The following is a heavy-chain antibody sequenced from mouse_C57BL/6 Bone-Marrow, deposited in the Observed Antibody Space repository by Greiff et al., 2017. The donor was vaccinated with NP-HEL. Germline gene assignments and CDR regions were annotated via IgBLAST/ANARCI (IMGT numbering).Heavy chain of an antibody. CDR1: GYAFSSSW. D-gene: IGHD2-1*01. Sequence: QVQLQQSGPELVKPGASVKISCKASGYAFSSSWMNWVKQRPGKGLEWIGRIYPGDGDTNYNGKFKGKATLTADKSSSTAYMQLSSLTSKDSAVYFCAKSTMVKGWFAYWGQGTLVTVSA. CDR3: AKSTMVKGWFAY. CDR2: IYPGDGDT. J-gene: IGHJ3*01. V-gene: IGHV1-82*01.